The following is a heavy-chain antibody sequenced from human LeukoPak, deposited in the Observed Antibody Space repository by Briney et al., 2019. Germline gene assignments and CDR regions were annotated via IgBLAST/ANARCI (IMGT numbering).Heavy chain of an antibody. CDR2: IKTDGSTT. D-gene: IGHD2-21*02. V-gene: IGHV3-74*01. J-gene: IGHJ6*02. Sequence: GGSLRLSCAVSGFTFSSSWMHWVRQAPGKGLVWVSHIKTDGSTTAYADSAKGRFTISRDNAKNTLYLQMNSLRVEDAAVYYCAARLPLYGMDVWGQGTTVTVSS. CDR1: GFTFSSSW. CDR3: AARLPLYGMDV.